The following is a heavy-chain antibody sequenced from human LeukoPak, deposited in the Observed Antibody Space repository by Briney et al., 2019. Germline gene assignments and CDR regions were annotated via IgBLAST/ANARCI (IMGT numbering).Heavy chain of an antibody. CDR3: ASQNWNYGYGGFDY. CDR2: INPSGGST. J-gene: IGHJ4*02. V-gene: IGHV1-46*01. D-gene: IGHD1-7*01. CDR1: GYTFTSYG. Sequence: EASVKVSCQASGYTFTSYGISWVRQAPGQGLEWMGIINPSGGSTSYAQKFQGRVTMTRDMSTSTVYMELSSLRSEDTAVYYCASQNWNYGYGGFDYWGQGTLVTVSS.